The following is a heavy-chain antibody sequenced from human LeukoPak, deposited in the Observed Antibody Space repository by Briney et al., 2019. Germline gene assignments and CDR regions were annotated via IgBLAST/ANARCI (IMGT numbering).Heavy chain of an antibody. CDR2: ISGSGGST. CDR1: GFTFSNYA. CDR3: AKDYY. J-gene: IGHJ4*02. Sequence: GGSLRLSCAASGFTFSNYAMNWVRQAPGRGLEWVSAISGSGGSTYYADSVKGRFTISRDNIKNSLYLQMNSLRTEDTALYYCAKDYYWGQGTLVTVSS. V-gene: IGHV3-23*01.